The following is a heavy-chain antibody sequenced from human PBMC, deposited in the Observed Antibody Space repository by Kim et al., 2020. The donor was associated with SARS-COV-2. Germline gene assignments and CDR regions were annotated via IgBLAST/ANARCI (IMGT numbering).Heavy chain of an antibody. D-gene: IGHD3-22*01. V-gene: IGHV3-64D*06. J-gene: IGHJ5*02. CDR3: VKGLYYYDSSGYPNWFDP. Sequence: KGRFTISRDNSKNTLYLQMSSMGAEDTAVYYCVKGLYYYDSSGYPNWFDPWGQGTLVTVSS.